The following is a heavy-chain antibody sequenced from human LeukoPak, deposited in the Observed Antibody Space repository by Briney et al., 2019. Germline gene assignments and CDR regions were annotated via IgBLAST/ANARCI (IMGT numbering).Heavy chain of an antibody. J-gene: IGHJ4*02. D-gene: IGHD1-26*01. CDR3: AREVGGGATNYFDY. Sequence: GGSLRLSCAASGFTFSSYRMNWVRRAPGKGLEWVSVIYSADSAYYADSVRGRFTISRDNSKNTLYLQMNSLRADDTAVYYCAREVGGGATNYFDYWGQGTLVTVSS. CDR2: IYSADSA. CDR1: GFTFSSYR. V-gene: IGHV3-53*01.